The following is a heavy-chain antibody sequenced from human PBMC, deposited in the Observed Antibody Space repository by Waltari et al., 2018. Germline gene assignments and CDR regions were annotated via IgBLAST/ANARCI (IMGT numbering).Heavy chain of an antibody. CDR1: GGSFRGYY. J-gene: IGHJ4*02. D-gene: IGHD3-16*01. CDR3: ARGGRRGEFDY. CDR2: INHSGST. V-gene: IGHV4-34*01. Sequence: QVQLQQWGAGLLKPSETLSLTCAVYGGSFRGYYWSWIRQPPGKGLEWIGEINHSGSTNYNPSLKSRVTISVDTSKNQFSLKLSSVTAADTAVYYCARGGRRGEFDYWGQGTLVTVSS.